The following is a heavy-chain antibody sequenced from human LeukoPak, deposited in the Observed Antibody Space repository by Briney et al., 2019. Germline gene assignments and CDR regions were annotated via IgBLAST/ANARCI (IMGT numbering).Heavy chain of an antibody. V-gene: IGHV3-23*01. J-gene: IGHJ4*02. CDR2: ISGSGGST. CDR1: GFTFSSYA. D-gene: IGHD3-10*01. Sequence: PGGSLRLSCAASGFTFSSYAMSWVRQAPGKGLEWVSAISGSGGSTYYADSVKGRFTISRDNSKNTLYLQMNSLRAEDTAVYYCARGDYYGSGSYGVDYWGQGTLVTVSS. CDR3: ARGDYYGSGSYGVDY.